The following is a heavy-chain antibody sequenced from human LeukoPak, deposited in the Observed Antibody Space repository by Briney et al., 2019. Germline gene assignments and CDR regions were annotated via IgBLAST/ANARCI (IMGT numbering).Heavy chain of an antibody. CDR1: GFTFSSYS. J-gene: IGHJ6*03. CDR2: ISSSSSTI. D-gene: IGHD3-10*01. V-gene: IGHV3-48*01. CDR3: AKGGAVSSKSITMVRGTRRYYYYMDV. Sequence: GGSLRLSCAASGFTFSSYSMNWVRLAPGKWLEWVSYISSSSSTIYYADSVKGRFTISRDNSKNTLYLQMNSLRAEDTAVYYCAKGGAVSSKSITMVRGTRRYYYYMDVWGKGTTVTISS.